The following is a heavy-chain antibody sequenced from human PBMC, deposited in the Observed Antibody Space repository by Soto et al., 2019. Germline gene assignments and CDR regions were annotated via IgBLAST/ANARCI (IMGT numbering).Heavy chain of an antibody. CDR3: ARDGVKSSSWTEPNWFDP. CDR1: GGSISSGGYY. V-gene: IGHV4-31*03. J-gene: IGHJ5*02. CDR2: IYYSGST. Sequence: SETLSLTCTVSGGSISSGGYYWSWIRQHPGKGLEWIGYIYYSGSTYYNPSLKSRVTISVDTSKNQFSLKLSSVTAADTAVYYCARDGVKSSSWTEPNWFDPWGQGTLVTVSS. D-gene: IGHD6-13*01.